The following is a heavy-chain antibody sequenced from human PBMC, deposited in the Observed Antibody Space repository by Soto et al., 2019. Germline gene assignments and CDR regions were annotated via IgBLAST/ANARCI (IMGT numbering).Heavy chain of an antibody. CDR1: AVTPYYGGYS. Sequence: SETLSLPCSVSAVTPYYGGYSWSWIRQSPGKGLEWLGYCSHLETIYYNPSFKSRLSLSIDRTRNQFSLSLSSITAADKAVYYCARGGGYDSFDFWGQGIKVTVYS. D-gene: IGHD2-15*01. CDR3: ARGGGYDSFDF. J-gene: IGHJ4*02. V-gene: IGHV4-30-2*06. CDR2: CSHLETI.